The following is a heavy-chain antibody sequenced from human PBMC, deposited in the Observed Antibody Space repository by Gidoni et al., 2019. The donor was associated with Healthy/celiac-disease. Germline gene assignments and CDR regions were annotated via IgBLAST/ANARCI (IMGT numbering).Heavy chain of an antibody. V-gene: IGHV4-59*01. Sequence: QVQLQESGSRLVKASDTLSLTCSVSGGSTSSFYWSWIRQPPGKGMEWIGYIYYSGSSNYNPSLKSGVTISVDTTKNQFTLKLSSVTAADTAVYYGARGPIFGVVMEGYGMDVWGQGTMVTVSS. CDR3: ARGPIFGVVMEGYGMDV. D-gene: IGHD3-3*01. J-gene: IGHJ6*02. CDR2: IYYSGSS. CDR1: GGSTSSFY.